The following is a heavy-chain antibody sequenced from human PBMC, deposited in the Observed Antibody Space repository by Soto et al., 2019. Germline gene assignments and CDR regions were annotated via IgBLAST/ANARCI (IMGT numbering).Heavy chain of an antibody. CDR2: IYSGGTT. Sequence: GGSLRLSCAASGFSVINNYMSCVRQAPGKGLEWVSVIYSGGTTYYADSVKGRFTISRDNSKNTLYLQMNSLRAEDTAVYYCATSSAYGYPGPFEYWGQGTMVTVSS. CDR1: GFSVINNY. J-gene: IGHJ4*02. D-gene: IGHD3-3*01. V-gene: IGHV3-53*01. CDR3: ATSSAYGYPGPFEY.